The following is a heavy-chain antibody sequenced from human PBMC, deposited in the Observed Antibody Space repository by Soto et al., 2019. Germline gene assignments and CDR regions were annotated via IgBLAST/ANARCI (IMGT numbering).Heavy chain of an antibody. J-gene: IGHJ4*02. D-gene: IGHD4-17*01. Sequence: QVQLVQSGAEVKKPGASVKVSCKASGYTFTNYDINWVRQATGQGLEWMGWMNPKSGNTGYAQQFQGRVIMTRSTSISKAYMELSSVRSEDTAVYYCVRVYGEIDYWGPGNLVTVSS. CDR3: VRVYGEIDY. CDR1: GYTFTNYD. CDR2: MNPKSGNT. V-gene: IGHV1-8*02.